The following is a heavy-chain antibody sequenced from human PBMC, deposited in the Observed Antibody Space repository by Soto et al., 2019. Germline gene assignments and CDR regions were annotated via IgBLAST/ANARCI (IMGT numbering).Heavy chain of an antibody. V-gene: IGHV3-33*01. CDR1: GLTFSNHG. D-gene: IGHD1-7*01. J-gene: IGHJ6*03. CDR3: ARHRGTIGHYYMDV. Sequence: QVQLVESGGGVVQPGRSLRLSCAASGLTFSNHGMHWVRQAPGKGLEWVAVIWDDGSNKYHADSVKGRFTISRDNSKGILYLQMDSLRAEDTAVYYCARHRGTIGHYYMDVWGKGTTVTVSS. CDR2: IWDDGSNK.